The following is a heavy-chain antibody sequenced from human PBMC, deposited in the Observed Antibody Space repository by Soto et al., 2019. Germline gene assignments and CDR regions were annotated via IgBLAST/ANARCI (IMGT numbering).Heavy chain of an antibody. V-gene: IGHV3-48*03. J-gene: IGHJ4*02. CDR2: ISSSGSTI. CDR1: GFTFSSYE. D-gene: IGHD6-19*01. CDR3: ARLYTSGWYFDH. Sequence: GGSLRLSCAASGFTFSSYEMNWVRQAPGKGLEWVSYISSSGSTIYYADSVKGRITISRDNAKNSLYLQMNSLRDEDTAVYYCARLYTSGWYFDHWGQGTLVTVSS.